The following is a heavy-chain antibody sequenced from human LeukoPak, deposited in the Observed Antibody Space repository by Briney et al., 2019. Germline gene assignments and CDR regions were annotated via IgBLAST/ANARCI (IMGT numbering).Heavy chain of an antibody. D-gene: IGHD2-15*01. CDR3: ARADSTKWWGLDP. CDR1: GFNISKTY. J-gene: IGHJ5*02. CDR2: TYAGGAS. Sequence: GGSLRLSCAASGFNISKTYLMWARQAPGRRLEWVSVTYAGGASWYGDFVEGRFTISRDNSKNTVYLQMNGLRGDDTAIYYCARADSTKWWGLDPWGQGTLVTVSS. V-gene: IGHV3-53*01.